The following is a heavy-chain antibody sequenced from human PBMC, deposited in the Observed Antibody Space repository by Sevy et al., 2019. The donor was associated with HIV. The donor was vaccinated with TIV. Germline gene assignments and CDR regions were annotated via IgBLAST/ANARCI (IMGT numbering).Heavy chain of an antibody. CDR2: INHSGST. D-gene: IGHD3-3*01. CDR1: GGSFSGYY. J-gene: IGHJ6*03. Sequence: SETLSLTCAVYGGSFSGYYWSWIRQPPGKGLEWIGEINHSGSTNYNPSLKSRVTISVDTSKNQFSLKLSSGTAADTAVYYCARGKGYYDFWSGPSYYYYLDVWGKGTTVTVS. V-gene: IGHV4-34*01. CDR3: ARGKGYYDFWSGPSYYYYLDV.